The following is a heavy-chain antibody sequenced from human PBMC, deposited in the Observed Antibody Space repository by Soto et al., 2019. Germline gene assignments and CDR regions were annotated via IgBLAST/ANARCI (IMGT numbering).Heavy chain of an antibody. V-gene: IGHV3-30*03. CDR2: ISYDGTNK. CDR3: ADPVPAATQYDYYNMDV. Sequence: PGGSLRLSCAASGFTFSSYDIHWVRQPPGKGLEWVAVISYDGTNKYYADSVKGRFSISRDNSKNTLYLQMDSLRAEDTAVYYCADPVPAATQYDYYNMDVWGQGTTVTVSS. CDR1: GFTFSSYD. J-gene: IGHJ6*02. D-gene: IGHD2-2*01.